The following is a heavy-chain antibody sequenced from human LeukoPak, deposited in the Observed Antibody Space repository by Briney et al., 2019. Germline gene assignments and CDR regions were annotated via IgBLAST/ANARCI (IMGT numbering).Heavy chain of an antibody. CDR1: GGSISSSSYS. J-gene: IGHJ4*02. CDR3: ARSFRYYFDY. Sequence: SETLSLTCTVSGGSISSSSYSWGWIRQPPGKGLEWIGSIYYSGSTYYNPSLKSRVTISVDTSKNQFSLKLSSVTAADTAVYYCARSFRYYFDYWGQGTLVTVSS. CDR2: IYYSGST. V-gene: IGHV4-39*01.